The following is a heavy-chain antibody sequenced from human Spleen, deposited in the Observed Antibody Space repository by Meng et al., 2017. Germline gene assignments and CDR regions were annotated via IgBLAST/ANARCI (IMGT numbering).Heavy chain of an antibody. CDR2: ISAYNGNT. J-gene: IGHJ4*02. V-gene: IGHV1-18*01. CDR3: ARDSGNKPSSGWYQPAFDY. Sequence: ASVKVSCKASGYTFTSYGISWVRRAPGQGLEWMGWISAYNGNTNYAQKLQGRVTMTTDTSTSTAYMELRSLRSDDTAVYYCARDSGNKPSSGWYQPAFDYWGQGTLVTVSS. D-gene: IGHD6-19*01. CDR1: GYTFTSYG.